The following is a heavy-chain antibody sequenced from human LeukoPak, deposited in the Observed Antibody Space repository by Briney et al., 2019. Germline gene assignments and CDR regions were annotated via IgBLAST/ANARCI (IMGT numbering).Heavy chain of an antibody. D-gene: IGHD6-13*01. V-gene: IGHV4-59*08. CDR3: ARRRAEGGSNGHYNWFDP. J-gene: IGHJ5*02. Sequence: SETLSLTCTVSGDSINAYYWGWIRQPPGKGLEWIGYIYFSGTTKYNPSLESRVTISVDTSKNQFSLKLSSVTTADTAVYYCARRRAEGGSNGHYNWFDPWGQGILVTVSS. CDR1: GDSINAYY. CDR2: IYFSGTT.